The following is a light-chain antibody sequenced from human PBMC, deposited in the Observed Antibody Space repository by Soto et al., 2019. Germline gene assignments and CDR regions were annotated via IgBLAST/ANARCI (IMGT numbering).Light chain of an antibody. Sequence: DIQMTQSPSTLSASVGDRVTITCRASESISSWLAWYQEKPGKAPKLLIYDGSSLERGVPSRFSGRGFGTEFTLTISSLQPDDLATYYCQQYNTYPWTFGQGTKVDNK. CDR2: DGS. CDR3: QQYNTYPWT. V-gene: IGKV1-5*01. CDR1: ESISSW. J-gene: IGKJ1*01.